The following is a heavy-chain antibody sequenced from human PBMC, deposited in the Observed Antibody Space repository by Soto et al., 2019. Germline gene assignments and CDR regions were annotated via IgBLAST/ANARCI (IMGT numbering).Heavy chain of an antibody. D-gene: IGHD6-25*01. V-gene: IGHV4-30-4*01. J-gene: IGHJ6*02. CDR2: IHYRGST. Sequence: ASETLSLTCNVSGGSISTADYYWSWIRQPPGKGLEWIGYIHYRGSTYYNPSLESRVAISMDTSKNQFSLNLTSVTAADTAVYFCARRAGGMDVWGQGTTVTVSS. CDR3: ARRAGGMDV. CDR1: GGSISTADYY.